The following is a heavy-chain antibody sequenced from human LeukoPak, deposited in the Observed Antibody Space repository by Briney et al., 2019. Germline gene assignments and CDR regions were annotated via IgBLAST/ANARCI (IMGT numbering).Heavy chain of an antibody. CDR2: IYYSGST. CDR3: ARLYGGNFIIDY. J-gene: IGHJ4*02. Sequence: PSETLSLTCTVSGGSISSYYWSWIRQPPGKGLEWIGYIYYSGSTNYNPSLRSRVTISVDTSKNQFSLKLSSVTAADTAVYYCARLYGGNFIIDYWGQGTLVTVSS. CDR1: GGSISSYY. D-gene: IGHD4-23*01. V-gene: IGHV4-59*01.